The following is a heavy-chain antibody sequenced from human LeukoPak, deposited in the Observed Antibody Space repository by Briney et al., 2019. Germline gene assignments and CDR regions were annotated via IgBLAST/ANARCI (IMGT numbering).Heavy chain of an antibody. V-gene: IGHV3-23*01. CDR2: ISGSGGST. D-gene: IGHD2-2*02. Sequence: QTGGSLRLSCAASGFTFSSYSMNWVRQAPGKGLEWVSAISGSGGSTYYADSVKGRFTISRDNSKNTLYLQMNSLRAEDTAIYYCAKGSCRGTSCYSDYWGQGTLVTVSS. CDR3: AKGSCRGTSCYSDY. CDR1: GFTFSSYS. J-gene: IGHJ4*02.